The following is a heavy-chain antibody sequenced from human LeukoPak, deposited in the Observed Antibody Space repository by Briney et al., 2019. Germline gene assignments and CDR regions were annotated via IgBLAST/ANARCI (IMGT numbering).Heavy chain of an antibody. Sequence: GGSLRLSCAASGFTCSSYGMHWVRQAPGKGLEWVAVIWYDGSNKYYADSVKGRFTISRDNSKNTLYLQMNSLRAEDTAVYYCAKDAHYYYYMDVWGKGTTVTVSS. J-gene: IGHJ6*03. CDR1: GFTCSSYG. V-gene: IGHV3-33*06. CDR3: AKDAHYYYYMDV. CDR2: IWYDGSNK.